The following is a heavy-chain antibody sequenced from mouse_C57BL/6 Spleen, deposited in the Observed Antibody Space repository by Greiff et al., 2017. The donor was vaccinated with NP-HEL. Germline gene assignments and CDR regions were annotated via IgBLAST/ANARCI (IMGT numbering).Heavy chain of an antibody. D-gene: IGHD1-1*01. V-gene: IGHV1-52*01. CDR3: ARWGTTVVAPDY. Sequence: VQLQQPGAELVRPGSSVKLSCKASGYTFTSYWMHWVKQRPIQGLEWIGNIDPSDSETHYNQKFKDKATLTVDKSSSTAYMQLSSLTSEDSAVYYCARWGTTVVAPDYWGQGTTLTVSS. J-gene: IGHJ2*01. CDR1: GYTFTSYW. CDR2: IDPSDSET.